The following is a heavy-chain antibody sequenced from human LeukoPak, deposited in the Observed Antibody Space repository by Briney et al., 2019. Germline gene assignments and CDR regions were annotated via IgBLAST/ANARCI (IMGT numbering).Heavy chain of an antibody. CDR3: ARAEGIAAAGTDFDY. D-gene: IGHD6-13*01. J-gene: IGHJ4*02. CDR1: GFTFSSYA. Sequence: GGSLRLSCAASGFTFSSYAMHWVRQAPGKGLEWVAVISYDGSNKYYADSVKGRFTISRDNSKNTLYPQMNSLRAEDTAVYYCARAEGIAAAGTDFDYWGQGTLVTVSS. V-gene: IGHV3-30*04. CDR2: ISYDGSNK.